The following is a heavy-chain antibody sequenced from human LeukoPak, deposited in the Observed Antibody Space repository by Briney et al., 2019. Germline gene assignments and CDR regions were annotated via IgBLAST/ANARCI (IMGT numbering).Heavy chain of an antibody. CDR2: IYYSGST. D-gene: IGHD5-12*01. J-gene: IGHJ3*02. CDR3: ARDASGNDLGYAFDI. Sequence: PSETLSLTCTVSGGSISNYYWSWIRQPPGKGLEWIGDIYYSGSTGYNPSLKSRVSISVDTSKSQFSLKLYSVTAADTAVYYCARDASGNDLGYAFDIWGQGTVVTVSS. CDR1: GGSISNYY. V-gene: IGHV4-59*01.